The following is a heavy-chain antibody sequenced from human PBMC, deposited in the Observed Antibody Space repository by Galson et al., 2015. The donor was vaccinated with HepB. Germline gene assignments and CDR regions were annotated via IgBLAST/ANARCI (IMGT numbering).Heavy chain of an antibody. CDR2: ISAYNGNT. D-gene: IGHD1-26*01. V-gene: IGHV1-18*01. Sequence: SVKVSCKASGYTFTSYGISWVRQAPGQGLEWMGWISAYNGNTSYAQKLQGRVTMTTDTSTSTAYMELRSLRSDDTAVYYCARGAELPSYYYYGMDVWGQGTTVTVSS. CDR3: ARGAELPSYYYYGMDV. CDR1: GYTFTSYG. J-gene: IGHJ6*02.